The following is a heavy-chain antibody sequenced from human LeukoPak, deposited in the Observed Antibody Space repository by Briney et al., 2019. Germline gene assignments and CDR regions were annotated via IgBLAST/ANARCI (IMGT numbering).Heavy chain of an antibody. CDR3: ARAHPRFWFDY. D-gene: IGHD3-10*01. Sequence: SETLSLTCAVYGGSFSGYYWSWIRQPPGKGLEWIGEINHSGSTNYNPSLKSRVTISVDTSKNQFSLKLSSVTAADTAVYYCARAHPRFWFDYWGQGTLVTVSS. CDR1: GGSFSGYY. V-gene: IGHV4-34*01. CDR2: INHSGST. J-gene: IGHJ4*02.